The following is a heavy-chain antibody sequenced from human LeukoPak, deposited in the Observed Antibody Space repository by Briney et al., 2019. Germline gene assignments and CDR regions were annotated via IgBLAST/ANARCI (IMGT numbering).Heavy chain of an antibody. V-gene: IGHV1-18*01. Sequence: GASVKVSCKASGYTFTTYGLSWVRQAPGQGLEWLGWISTYDDNIKYAQSLQGRLTLTIDTSTSTAYMELRSLTSDDTAVYYCARDPDCISANCYFAHYDYWGQGTLVTVSS. CDR1: GYTFTTYG. D-gene: IGHD2-2*01. CDR3: ARDPDCISANCYFAHYDY. J-gene: IGHJ4*02. CDR2: ISTYDDNI.